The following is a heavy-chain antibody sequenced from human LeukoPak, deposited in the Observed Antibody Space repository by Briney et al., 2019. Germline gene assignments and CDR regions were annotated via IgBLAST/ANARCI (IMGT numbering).Heavy chain of an antibody. CDR3: ARAYDYNFDY. CDR1: GYTFTAYF. V-gene: IGHV1-2*06. CDR2: INPVNGGT. J-gene: IGHJ4*02. Sequence: ASVKVSCKASGYTFTAYFIHWVRQAPGQGLEWVGRINPVNGGTNYAQKFQGRVTMTRDTSISTAYMELSRLRSDDTAIYFCARAYDYNFDYWGQGTLVTVSS. D-gene: IGHD5-12*01.